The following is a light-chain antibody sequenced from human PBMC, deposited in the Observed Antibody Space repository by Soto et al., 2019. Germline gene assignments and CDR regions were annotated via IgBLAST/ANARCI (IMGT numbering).Light chain of an antibody. CDR2: GAS. CDR3: QQYDRSWT. V-gene: IGKV3-20*01. Sequence: EIVCTQSPGTLSLSPGERATLSCRASQSVSSSYLAWYQQKPGQAPRLLIYGASSRATGIPDRFSGSGSGTDFTLTISRLEPEDFAVYYCQQYDRSWTVGQGTKGDIK. J-gene: IGKJ1*01. CDR1: QSVSSSY.